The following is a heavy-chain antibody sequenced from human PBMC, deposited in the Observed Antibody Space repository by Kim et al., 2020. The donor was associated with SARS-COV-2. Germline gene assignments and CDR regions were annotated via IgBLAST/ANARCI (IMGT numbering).Heavy chain of an antibody. CDR2: ISSSSSTTE. CDR3: ARSYFESSGYLAY. CDR1: GITFNTYR. V-gene: IGHV3-48*01. J-gene: IGHJ4*02. D-gene: IGHD3-22*01. Sequence: GGSLRLSCAASGITFNTYRMNWVRQAPGKGLEWVASISSSSSTTEYYADSVRGRFTISRDNGKNSLYLHMNSLRDEDTAVYYCARSYFESSGYLAYWGQGTLVTVSS.